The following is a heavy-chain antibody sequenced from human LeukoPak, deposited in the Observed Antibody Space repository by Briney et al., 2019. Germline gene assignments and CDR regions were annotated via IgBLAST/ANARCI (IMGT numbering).Heavy chain of an antibody. J-gene: IGHJ6*02. V-gene: IGHV3-30-3*01. Sequence: GGSLSLSCAASGFTFSSYAMHWVRQAPGKGLEWVAVISYDGSNKYYADSVKGRFTISRDNSKNTLYLQMNSLRAEDTAVYYCASPNSSGWYYYYYGMDVWGQGTTVTVSS. D-gene: IGHD6-19*01. CDR3: ASPNSSGWYYYYYGMDV. CDR1: GFTFSSYA. CDR2: ISYDGSNK.